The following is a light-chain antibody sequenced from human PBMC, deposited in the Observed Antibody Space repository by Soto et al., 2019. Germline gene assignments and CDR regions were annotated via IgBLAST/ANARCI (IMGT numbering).Light chain of an antibody. CDR2: KAS. J-gene: IGKJ1*01. V-gene: IGKV1-5*03. Sequence: DIQMTQSPSTLSASVGDRVTITCRASQSISNLLAWYQQKPGKAPKLLIYKASSLQSGVPSRFSGSGSGTEFTLTISSLQPDDFAIYYCQQYNGWTFGQGTKVEIE. CDR3: QQYNGWT. CDR1: QSISNL.